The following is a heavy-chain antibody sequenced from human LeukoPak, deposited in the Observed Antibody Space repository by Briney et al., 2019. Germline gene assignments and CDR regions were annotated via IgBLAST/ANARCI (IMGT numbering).Heavy chain of an antibody. CDR1: GYSISSGYY. V-gene: IGHV4-38-2*01. CDR2: IYYSGST. CDR3: ARQYCSGGSCYSSYFDY. D-gene: IGHD2-15*01. J-gene: IGHJ4*02. Sequence: SETLSLTCAVSGYSISSGYYWGWIRQPPGKGLEWIGSIYYSGSTYYNPSLKSRVTISVDTSKNQFSLKLSSVTAADTAVYYCARQYCSGGSCYSSYFDYWGQGTLVTVSS.